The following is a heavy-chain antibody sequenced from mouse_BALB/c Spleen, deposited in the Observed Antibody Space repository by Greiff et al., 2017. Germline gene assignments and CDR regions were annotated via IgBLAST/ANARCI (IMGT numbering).Heavy chain of an antibody. Sequence: VQLQQSGAVLVKPGASVTLSCTASGFNFTVSYMHWVQQRPEQGLEWIGRIDPANGNTKYDPKFPGKATITADTSSNTHYLQLSSLTAEDTTVYYCASYYGNYGSWGQGTTLTVSS. CDR2: IDPANGNT. CDR3: ASYYGNYGS. V-gene: IGHV14-3*02. CDR1: GFNFTVSY. J-gene: IGHJ2*01. D-gene: IGHD2-1*01.